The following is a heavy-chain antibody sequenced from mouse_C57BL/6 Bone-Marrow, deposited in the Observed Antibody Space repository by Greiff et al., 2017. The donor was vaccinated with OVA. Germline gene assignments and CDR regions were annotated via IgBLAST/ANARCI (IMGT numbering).Heavy chain of an antibody. CDR1: GYTFTSYG. D-gene: IGHD2-5*01. Sequence: VQLQQSGAELARPGASVKLSCKASGYTFTSYGISWVKQRTGQGLEWIGEIYPRSGNTYYNEKFKGKATLTADKSSSTAYMELRSLTSEDSAVYFCARHYSTYYAMDYWGQGTSVTVSS. CDR3: ARHYSTYYAMDY. CDR2: IYPRSGNT. J-gene: IGHJ4*01. V-gene: IGHV1-81*01.